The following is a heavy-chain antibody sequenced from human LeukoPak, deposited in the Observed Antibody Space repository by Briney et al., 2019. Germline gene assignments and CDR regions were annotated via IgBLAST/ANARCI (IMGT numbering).Heavy chain of an antibody. V-gene: IGHV1-69*01. CDR3: ARGGIEVGPLGFDY. CDR1: GGTFSSYA. CDR2: IIPIFGTA. J-gene: IGHJ4*02. D-gene: IGHD1-26*01. Sequence: GSSVKLSCKAAGGTFSSYAISWGRQAPGQGLEWMGGIIPIFGTANYAHKLQGGVTITADESTSTAYMELSSLRSEDTAVYYCARGGIEVGPLGFDYWGQGTLVTVSS.